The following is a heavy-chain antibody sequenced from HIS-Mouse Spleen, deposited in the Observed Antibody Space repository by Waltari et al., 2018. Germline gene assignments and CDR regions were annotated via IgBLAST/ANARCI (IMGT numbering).Heavy chain of an antibody. CDR2: IKSKTDGGTT. V-gene: IGHV3-15*01. Sequence: EVQLVDSGGGLVTPGGSLRLSCAASGLTCSNAWLSGVRQAPGKGLEWVGRIKSKTDGGTTDYAAPVKGRFTISRDDSKNTLYLQMNSLKTEDTAVYYCTPRGRLGAFDIWGQGTMVTVSS. CDR3: TPRGRLGAFDI. J-gene: IGHJ3*02. D-gene: IGHD1-26*01. CDR1: GLTCSNAW.